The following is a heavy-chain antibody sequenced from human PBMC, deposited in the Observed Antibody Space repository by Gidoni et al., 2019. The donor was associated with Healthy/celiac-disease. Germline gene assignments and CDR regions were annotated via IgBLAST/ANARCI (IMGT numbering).Heavy chain of an antibody. CDR3: AKDSKITALVDY. V-gene: IGHV3-23*01. J-gene: IGHJ4*02. CDR1: GFTVRSYA. CDR2: ISGSGGST. D-gene: IGHD6-6*01. Sequence: EVQLLESGGGLVQPGGSLRLSCAASGFTVRSYAMSWVSQAPGKGLEWVSAISGSGGSTYYADSVKGRFTISRDNSKNTLYLQMNVLRAEDTAVYYCAKDSKITALVDYWGQGTLVTVSS.